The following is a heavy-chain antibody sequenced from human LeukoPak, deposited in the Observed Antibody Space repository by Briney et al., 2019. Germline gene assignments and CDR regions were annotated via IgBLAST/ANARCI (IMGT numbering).Heavy chain of an antibody. CDR2: INPSGGST. CDR3: AREECSSTSCPQTIDY. D-gene: IGHD2-2*01. Sequence: ASVKVSCKASGYTFTCYYMHWVRQAPGQGLEWMGIINPSGGSTSYAQKFQGRVTMTRDTSTSTVYMELSSLRSEDTAVYYCAREECSSTSCPQTIDYWGQGTLVTVSS. J-gene: IGHJ4*02. CDR1: GYTFTCYY. V-gene: IGHV1-46*03.